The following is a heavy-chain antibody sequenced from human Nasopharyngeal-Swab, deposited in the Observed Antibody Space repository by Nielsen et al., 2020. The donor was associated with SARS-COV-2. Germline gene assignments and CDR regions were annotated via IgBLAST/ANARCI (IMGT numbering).Heavy chain of an antibody. J-gene: IGHJ3*02. D-gene: IGHD1-14*01. CDR2: IKDDGSKK. Sequence: WIRQPPGKGLEWVAHIKDDGSKKYSVDSAGGRFTISRDNAQSSLYLQVNSPRGEDTALYYCARLRNNAFDIWGQGTMVTVSS. CDR3: ARLRNNAFDI. V-gene: IGHV3-7*01.